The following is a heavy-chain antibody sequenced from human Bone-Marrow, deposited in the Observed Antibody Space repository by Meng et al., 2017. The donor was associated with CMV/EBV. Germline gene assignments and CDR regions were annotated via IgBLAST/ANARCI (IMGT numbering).Heavy chain of an antibody. CDR2: ISSSGSYI. CDR3: ARGQRAVRGVDAFDI. D-gene: IGHD3-10*01. J-gene: IGHJ3*02. CDR1: GFTFSSYE. V-gene: IGHV3-21*05. Sequence: GGSLRLSCAASGFTFSSYEMNWVRQAPGKGLEWVSYISSSGSYIYYADSVKGRFTISRDNAKNSLYLQMNSLRAEDTAVYYCARGQRAVRGVDAFDIWGQGTMVTVSS.